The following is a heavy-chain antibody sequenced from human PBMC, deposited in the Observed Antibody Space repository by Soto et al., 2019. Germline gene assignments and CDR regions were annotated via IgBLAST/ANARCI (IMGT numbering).Heavy chain of an antibody. V-gene: IGHV1-3*01. CDR3: ARDIPRTSFDL. J-gene: IGHJ4*02. D-gene: IGHD2-21*01. Sequence: ASVKVSCKASGYTFTSYSMHWVRQAPGQRLEWMGWFNAGSGNTKYSQKFQGRVTITRDTSATTAYMELSSLRYEDTAVYYCARDIPRTSFDLWGQGTLVTVSS. CDR1: GYTFTSYS. CDR2: FNAGSGNT.